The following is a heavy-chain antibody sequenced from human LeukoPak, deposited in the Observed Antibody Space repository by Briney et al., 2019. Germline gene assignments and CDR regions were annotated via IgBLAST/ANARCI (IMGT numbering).Heavy chain of an antibody. J-gene: IGHJ5*02. CDR1: GGSFSGYY. Sequence: SEPLSLPCAVYGGSFSGYYWSWIRQPPGKGLEWIGEINHSGSTNYNPSLKSRVTISVDTSKNQFYLKLSSVTAADTAVYYCAGAVVVVVVNWFDPWGQGTLVTVSS. CDR2: INHSGST. V-gene: IGHV4-34*01. D-gene: IGHD2-2*01. CDR3: AGAVVVVVVNWFDP.